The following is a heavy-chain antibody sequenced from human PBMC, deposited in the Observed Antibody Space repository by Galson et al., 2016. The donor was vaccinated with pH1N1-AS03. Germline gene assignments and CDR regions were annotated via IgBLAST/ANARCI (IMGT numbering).Heavy chain of an antibody. Sequence: QSGAEVKKPGESLKISCRTSGYIFTSYWVAWVRHMPGKGLEWLGIIYPGDSDTSYSPSFQGQDTISADRAINTAYLQWSSLMPSDTAIYYCARQVRDGYNDYFDYWGQGILVTVSS. J-gene: IGHJ4*02. D-gene: IGHD5-24*01. CDR1: GYIFTSYW. CDR3: ARQVRDGYNDYFDY. CDR2: IYPGDSDT. V-gene: IGHV5-51*01.